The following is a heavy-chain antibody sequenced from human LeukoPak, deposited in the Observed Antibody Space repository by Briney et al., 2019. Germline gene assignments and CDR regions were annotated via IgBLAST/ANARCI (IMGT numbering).Heavy chain of an antibody. Sequence: SETLSLTCTVSGGSISPYFWSWIRQPPGQGLEWIGYIYYSGSTNYNPSLKSRVTISVDTSKNQFSLKLSSVTAADTAMYYCARHGGGGESYPRVFDSWGRGKLVTVSS. CDR2: IYYSGST. J-gene: IGHJ4*02. CDR1: GGSISPYF. D-gene: IGHD1-26*01. V-gene: IGHV4-59*08. CDR3: ARHGGGGESYPRVFDS.